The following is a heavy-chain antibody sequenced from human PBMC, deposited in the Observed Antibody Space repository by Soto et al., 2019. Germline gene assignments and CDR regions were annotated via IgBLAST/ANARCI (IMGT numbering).Heavy chain of an antibody. Sequence: ASVKVSCKVSGYSLNKLSIYWVRQAPGKGLECMGGFDREHGELVYAKGFQGRLTMTEDTSTDTIYMELTSLRSEDTAVYFCAAVHLPPHEFAFAEIVAGSFDYWG. CDR3: AAVHLPPHEFAFAEIVAGSFDY. CDR1: GYSLNKLS. CDR2: FDREHGEL. J-gene: IGHJ4*03. D-gene: IGHD2-15*01. V-gene: IGHV1-24*01.